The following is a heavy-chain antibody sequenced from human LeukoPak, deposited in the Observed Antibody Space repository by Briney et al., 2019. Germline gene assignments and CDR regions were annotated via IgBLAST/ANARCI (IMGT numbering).Heavy chain of an antibody. CDR1: GFTFSTYS. D-gene: IGHD3-3*01. CDR2: ISSSSSVI. CDR3: ARTGIWSGYSLDF. V-gene: IGHV3-48*01. J-gene: IGHJ5*01. Sequence: PGGSLRLSCAASGFTFSTYSMNWVRQAPGKGLEWGSYISSSSSVIYYADSVKGRFAISRDNAKNSLYLQMNSLRAEDTAVYYCARTGIWSGYSLDFWGHGTLVTVSS.